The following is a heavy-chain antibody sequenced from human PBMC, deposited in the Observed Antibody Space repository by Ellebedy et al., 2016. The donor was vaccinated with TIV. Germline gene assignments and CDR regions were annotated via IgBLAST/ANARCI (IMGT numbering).Heavy chain of an antibody. CDR2: ANSVSTSM. V-gene: IGHV3-21*01. Sequence: GESLKISCAVSGFPFSSYNMNWIRHAPGTGLEWVSAANSVSTSMFYADSVKGRFTVSRDNAKNSLYLQMNNLRAEDTAVYYCARDFDTAPMKTIFDDWGQGTLVTVSS. D-gene: IGHD5-18*01. CDR1: GFPFSSYN. J-gene: IGHJ4*02. CDR3: ARDFDTAPMKTIFDD.